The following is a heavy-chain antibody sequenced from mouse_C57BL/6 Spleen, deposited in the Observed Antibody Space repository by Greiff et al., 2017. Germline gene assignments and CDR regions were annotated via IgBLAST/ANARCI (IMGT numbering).Heavy chain of an antibody. CDR2: IDPSDSYT. Sequence: QVQLQQPGAELVMPGASVKLSCKASGYTFTSYWMHWVKQRPGQGLEWIGEIDPSDSYTNYNQKFKGKSTLTVDKSSSTAYMQLSSLTSEDSAVYYCARKRRDAIDYWGQGTSVTVSS. V-gene: IGHV1-69*01. J-gene: IGHJ4*01. CDR1: GYTFTSYW. CDR3: ARKRRDAIDY.